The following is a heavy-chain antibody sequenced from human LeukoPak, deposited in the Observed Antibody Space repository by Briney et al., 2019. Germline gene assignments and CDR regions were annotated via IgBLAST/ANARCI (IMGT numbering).Heavy chain of an antibody. CDR3: ARHVLRYFDWLLAWFDP. V-gene: IGHV4-34*01. CDR2: INHSGST. Sequence: SETLSLTCAVYGGSFSGYYWSWIRQPPGKGLEWIGEINHSGSTNYNPSLKSRVTISVDTSKNQFSLKLSSVTAADTAVYYCARHVLRYFDWLLAWFDPWGQGTLVTVSS. J-gene: IGHJ5*02. CDR1: GGSFSGYY. D-gene: IGHD3-9*01.